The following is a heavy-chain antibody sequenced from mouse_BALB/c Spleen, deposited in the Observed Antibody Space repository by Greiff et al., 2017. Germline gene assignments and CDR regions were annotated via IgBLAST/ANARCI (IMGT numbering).Heavy chain of an antibody. Sequence: EVKLIESGGDLVKPGGSLKLSCAASGFTFSSYGMSWVRQTPDKRLEWVATISSGGSYTYYPDSVKGRFTISRDNAKNTLYLQMSSLKSEDTAMYYCARLADYYGSSYAMDYWGQGTSVTVSS. CDR1: GFTFSSYG. CDR3: ARLADYYGSSYAMDY. D-gene: IGHD1-1*01. J-gene: IGHJ4*01. V-gene: IGHV5-6*01. CDR2: ISSGGSYT.